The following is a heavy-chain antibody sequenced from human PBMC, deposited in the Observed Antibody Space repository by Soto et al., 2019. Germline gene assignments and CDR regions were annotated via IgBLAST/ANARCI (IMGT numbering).Heavy chain of an antibody. Sequence: EVQLLESGGGLVQPGGSLRLSCATSGFTVLSYGISWVRQAPGKGLEWVSGISGSGGSTYFIDSVKGLFTISRDNSKKTVDVRMKSLMAEDTAVYLCAKWVTFSYGNAGYYLDYWGRGTLVAVSS. CDR2: ISGSGGST. CDR1: GFTVLSYG. CDR3: AKWVTFSYGNAGYYLDY. J-gene: IGHJ4*02. D-gene: IGHD5-18*01. V-gene: IGHV3-23*01.